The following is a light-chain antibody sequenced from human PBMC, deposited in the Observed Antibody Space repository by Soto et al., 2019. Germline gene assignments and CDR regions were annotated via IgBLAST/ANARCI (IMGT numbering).Light chain of an antibody. V-gene: IGLV2-8*01. J-gene: IGLJ1*01. Sequence: QSALTQPPSASGSPGQSVTISCTGTSSDVGGYNYVSWYQQHPGKAPKLMISEVTERPSGVPDRFSGSKSGNTASLTVSGLQAEDEADYYCSPYAGRNIFVFGSGTKLTVL. CDR3: SPYAGRNIFV. CDR2: EVT. CDR1: SSDVGGYNY.